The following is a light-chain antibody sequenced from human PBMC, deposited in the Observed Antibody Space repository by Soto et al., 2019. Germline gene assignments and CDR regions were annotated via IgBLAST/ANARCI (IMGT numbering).Light chain of an antibody. CDR3: SSYTSSSTLV. CDR2: DVS. V-gene: IGLV2-14*01. CDR1: SSDVGGYNY. Sequence: QSALTQPASVSGSPGQSITISCTGTSSDVGGYNYVSWYQQHPGKAPKLMIYDVSNRPSGVSDRFSGSKSGYTASLTISGLQAEDEPDYYCSSYTSSSTLVFGGGTKLTVL. J-gene: IGLJ2*01.